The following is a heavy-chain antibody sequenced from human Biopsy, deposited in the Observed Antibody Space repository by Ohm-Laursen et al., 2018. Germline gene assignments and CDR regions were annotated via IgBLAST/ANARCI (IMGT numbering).Heavy chain of an antibody. CDR2: ISSSGST. CDR1: GGSLSTYY. J-gene: IGHJ3*02. CDR3: ARWTPEYDSSRYYLDAFDI. Sequence: SDTLSLTCTVSGGSLSTYYWSWIRQPAGKGLEWIGRISSSGSTSYNPSLRSRVTLSMDTSKRQFSLKMSFVTAADTAAYYCARWTPEYDSSRYYLDAFDIWGQGTKVTVSS. D-gene: IGHD3-22*01. V-gene: IGHV4-4*07.